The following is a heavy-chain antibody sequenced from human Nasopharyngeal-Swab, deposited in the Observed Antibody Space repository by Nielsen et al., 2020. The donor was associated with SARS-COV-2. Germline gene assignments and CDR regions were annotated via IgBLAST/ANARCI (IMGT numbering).Heavy chain of an antibody. J-gene: IGHJ4*02. CDR1: GFTFGNYW. CDR2: ISSDSGAK. D-gene: IGHD3-22*01. V-gene: IGHV3-21*01. Sequence: GGSLRLSCAASGFTFGNYWMNWVRQAPGKGLEWLSSISSDSGAKYHADSVKGRFTISRDNAKNSLYLEMNSLRAEDTAVYYCLRGDRRDYWGPGTLVSVSS. CDR3: LRGDRRDY.